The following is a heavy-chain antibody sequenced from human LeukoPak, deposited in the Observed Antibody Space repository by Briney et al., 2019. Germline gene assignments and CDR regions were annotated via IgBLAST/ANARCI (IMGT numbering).Heavy chain of an antibody. J-gene: IGHJ3*02. Sequence: PSETLSLTCTVSGGSISSYYWSWIRQPPGKGLEWIGYIYYSGSTNYNPSLKSRVTISVDTSKNQFSLKLSSVTAADTAVYYCARDRGSTMIVVDHDAFDIWGQGTMVTVSS. CDR3: ARDRGSTMIVVDHDAFDI. V-gene: IGHV4-59*01. D-gene: IGHD3-22*01. CDR2: IYYSGST. CDR1: GGSISSYY.